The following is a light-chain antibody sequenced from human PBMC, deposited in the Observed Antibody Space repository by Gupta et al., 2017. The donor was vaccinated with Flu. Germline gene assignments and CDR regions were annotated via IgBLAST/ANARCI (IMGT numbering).Light chain of an antibody. CDR3: QQYNNWPYT. V-gene: IGKV3-15*01. J-gene: IGKJ2*01. CDR2: GAS. Sequence: GERATLSCRASQSISSNSAWYQQKPGQAPRLLIYGASTRATGIPARFSGSGSGTEFTLTISSLQSEDIAVYYCQQYNNWPYTFGQGTKLEIK. CDR1: QSISSN.